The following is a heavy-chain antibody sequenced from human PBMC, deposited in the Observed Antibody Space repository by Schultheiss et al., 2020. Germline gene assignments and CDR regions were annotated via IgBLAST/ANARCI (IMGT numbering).Heavy chain of an antibody. CDR2: IYYSGST. J-gene: IGHJ6*03. V-gene: IGHV4-59*12. Sequence: SETLSLTCAVYGGSFSGYYWSWIRQPPGKGLEWIGYIYYSGSTYYNPSLKSRVTISVDTSKNQFSLKLSSVTAADTAVYYCARFSGWYYYYYYMDVWGKGTTVTVSS. D-gene: IGHD6-19*01. CDR3: ARFSGWYYYYYYMDV. CDR1: GGSFSGYY.